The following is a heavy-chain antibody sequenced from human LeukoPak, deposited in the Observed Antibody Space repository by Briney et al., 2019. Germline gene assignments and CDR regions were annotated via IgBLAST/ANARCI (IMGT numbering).Heavy chain of an antibody. Sequence: PVASVKLSCKASGGTFSSYAISWVRQAPGPGLEWMGGIIPIFGTANYAQKFQGRVTITADESTSTAYMELSSLRSEDTAVYYCARDIYGSGSTVWFDPWGQGALVTVSS. D-gene: IGHD3-10*01. CDR2: IIPIFGTA. J-gene: IGHJ5*02. CDR3: ARDIYGSGSTVWFDP. V-gene: IGHV1-69*01. CDR1: GGTFSSYA.